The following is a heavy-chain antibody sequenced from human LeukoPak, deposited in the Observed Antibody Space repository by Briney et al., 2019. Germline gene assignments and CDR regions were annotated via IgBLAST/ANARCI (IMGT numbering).Heavy chain of an antibody. CDR2: IYVTGN. V-gene: IGHV4-59*08. CDR1: GGSIGTYY. D-gene: IGHD3-16*02. Sequence: SETLSLTCTVSGGSIGTYYWSWVRQSPGKGLEWIGYIYVTGNRYNPYLQSRVTISVDTSRKQFFLKMSSVTAADTAVYYCARHIGGGIEDMDVWGKGTKVTVSS. J-gene: IGHJ6*03. CDR3: ARHIGGGIEDMDV.